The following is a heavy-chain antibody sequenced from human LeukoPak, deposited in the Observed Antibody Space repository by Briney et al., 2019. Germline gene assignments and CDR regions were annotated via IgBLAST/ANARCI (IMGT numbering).Heavy chain of an antibody. CDR3: ARDRRSWNLDY. CDR2: IKQDGSET. V-gene: IGHV3-7*01. D-gene: IGHD1-1*01. CDR1: GFTFSTSW. J-gene: IGHJ4*02. Sequence: GGSLRLSCAASGFTFSTSWMNWVRQAPGKGLEWVANIKQDGSETYFVDSVKGRFTISRDNAKNSLYLQMNSLRAEDTAVYYCARDRRSWNLDYWGQGTLVTVSS.